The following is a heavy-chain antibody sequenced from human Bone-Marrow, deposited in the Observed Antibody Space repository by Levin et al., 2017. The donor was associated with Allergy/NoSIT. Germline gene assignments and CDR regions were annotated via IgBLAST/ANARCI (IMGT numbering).Heavy chain of an antibody. V-gene: IGHV3-7*01. CDR1: GFTFSSYW. J-gene: IGHJ4*02. D-gene: IGHD5-18*01. CDR3: ARDVDTAEDYFDY. CDR2: IKQDGSEK. Sequence: GESLKISCAASGFTFSSYWMSWVRQAPGKGLEWVANIKQDGSEKYYVDSVKGRFTISRDNAKNSLYLQMNSLRAEDTAVYYCARDVDTAEDYFDYWGQGTLVTVSS.